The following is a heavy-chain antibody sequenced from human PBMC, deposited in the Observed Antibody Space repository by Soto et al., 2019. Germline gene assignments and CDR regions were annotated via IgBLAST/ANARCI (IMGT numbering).Heavy chain of an antibody. V-gene: IGHV1-69*02. J-gene: IGHJ4*02. CDR1: GGTFSSYT. Sequence: QVQLVQSGAEVKKPGSSVKVSCKASGGTFSSYTISWVRQAPGQGLEWMGRIIPILGIANYAQKFQGRVTITADKSTSTAYMELSSLRSEDTAVYYCARAPDYGDYGGYWGQGTLVTVSS. D-gene: IGHD4-17*01. CDR3: ARAPDYGDYGGY. CDR2: IIPILGIA.